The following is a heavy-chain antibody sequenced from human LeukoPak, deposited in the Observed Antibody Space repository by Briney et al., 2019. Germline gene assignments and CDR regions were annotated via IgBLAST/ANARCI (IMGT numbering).Heavy chain of an antibody. CDR2: FDPEDGET. CDR3: ATDGLWFGELGFDP. J-gene: IGHJ5*02. Sequence: ASVKVSCKVSGYTLTEFSMHWVRQAPGKGLEWMGGFDPEDGETIYAQKFQGRVTMTEDTSTDTAYMELSSLRSEDTAVYYCATDGLWFGELGFDPWGQGTLVTVSS. D-gene: IGHD3-10*01. V-gene: IGHV1-24*01. CDR1: GYTLTEFS.